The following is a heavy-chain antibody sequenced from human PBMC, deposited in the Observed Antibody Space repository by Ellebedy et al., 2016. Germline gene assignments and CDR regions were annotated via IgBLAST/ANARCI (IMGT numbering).Heavy chain of an antibody. V-gene: IGHV3-30-3*01. J-gene: IGHJ3*02. D-gene: IGHD2-2*01. Sequence: GGSLRLSXAASGFTFSSYAMHWVRQAPGKGLEWVAVISYDGSNKYYADSVKGRFIISRDNSKNTLYLQMNSLRAEDTAVYYCARGRYQLLHAFDIWGRGTMVTVSS. CDR3: ARGRYQLLHAFDI. CDR2: ISYDGSNK. CDR1: GFTFSSYA.